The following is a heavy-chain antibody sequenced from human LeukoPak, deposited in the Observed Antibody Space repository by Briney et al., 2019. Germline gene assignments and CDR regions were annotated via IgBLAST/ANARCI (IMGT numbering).Heavy chain of an antibody. CDR1: GFTFNNYG. D-gene: IGHD3-22*01. J-gene: IGHJ4*02. CDR2: ISGSGDST. Sequence: GGSLRLSCSASGFTFNNYGMSWVRQAPGKGLEWVSSISGSGDSTYYADSVKGRFTISRDNSKNTLYLQMNSLRAEDTAVYYCANSYDSSGYDFDYWGQGTLVTVSS. CDR3: ANSYDSSGYDFDY. V-gene: IGHV3-23*01.